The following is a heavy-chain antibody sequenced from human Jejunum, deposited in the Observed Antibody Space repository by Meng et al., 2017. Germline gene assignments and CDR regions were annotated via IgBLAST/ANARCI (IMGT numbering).Heavy chain of an antibody. CDR2: IYRSGST. J-gene: IGHJ4*02. V-gene: IGHV4-4*02. D-gene: IGHD5-24*01. CDR3: AKAAAYNLDY. CDR1: GASISSSTW. Sequence: HVQLQQWGAGLLKPSGTLSLTCAVSGASISSSTWWSWVRQPPGKGPEWIGEIYRSGSTYYNPSLKSRVTISIDKSKTLLSLNLRSVTAADTAVYYCAKAAAYNLDYWGQGTLVTVSS.